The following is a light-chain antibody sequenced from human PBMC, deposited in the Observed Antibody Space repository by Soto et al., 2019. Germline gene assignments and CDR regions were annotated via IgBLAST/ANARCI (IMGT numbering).Light chain of an antibody. CDR2: DAS. J-gene: IGKJ1*01. CDR3: QQYNSYSWT. Sequence: QMTQSPSNLSASVGARVTITCRASQSISSWLTWYQQKKGKAPKLLIYDASGLESGVPSRFSGSGSGTELTLTISSLKPDDFETDDCQQYNSYSWTFGQGTKVDIK. V-gene: IGKV1-5*01. CDR1: QSISSW.